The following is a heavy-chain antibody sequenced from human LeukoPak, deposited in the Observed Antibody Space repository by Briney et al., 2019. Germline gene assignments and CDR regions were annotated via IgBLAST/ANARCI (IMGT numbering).Heavy chain of an antibody. CDR3: ARERDILTGYLDY. J-gene: IGHJ4*02. Sequence: GGSLRLSCAASGFTFSSYSMNWVRQAPGKGLEWVSSIRSSSSYIYYADSVKGRFTISRDNAKNSLYLQMNSLRAEDTAVYYCARERDILTGYLDYWGQGTLVTVSS. CDR1: GFTFSSYS. V-gene: IGHV3-21*01. CDR2: IRSSSSYI. D-gene: IGHD3-9*01.